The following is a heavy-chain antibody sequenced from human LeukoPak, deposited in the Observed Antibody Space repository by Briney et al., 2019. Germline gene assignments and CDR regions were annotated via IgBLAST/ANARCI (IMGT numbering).Heavy chain of an antibody. CDR2: IYHSGST. CDR1: GGSISSGGYS. V-gene: IGHV4-30-2*01. CDR3: ARAPGGCYDSSGYFDY. D-gene: IGHD3-22*01. Sequence: SETLSLTCAVSGGSISSGGYSWSWIRQPPGKGLEWIGYIYHSGSTYYNPSLKSRVAISVDRSKNQFSLKLSSVTAADTAVYYCARAPGGCYDSSGYFDYWGQGTLVTVSS. J-gene: IGHJ4*02.